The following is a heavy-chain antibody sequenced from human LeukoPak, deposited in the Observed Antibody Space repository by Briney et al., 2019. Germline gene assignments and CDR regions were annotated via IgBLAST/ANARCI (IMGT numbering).Heavy chain of an antibody. CDR3: ATGLWFGKYLDV. CDR2: ISAYNGNT. V-gene: IGHV1-18*01. J-gene: IGHJ6*04. CDR1: GYTFTSYG. Sequence: ASVKVSCKASGYTFTSYGISWVRQAPGQGLEWMGWISAYNGNTNYAQKLQSRVTTTTDTSTSTAYMELRRLRSEDTAVYYCATGLWFGKYLDVWGKGTTVTISS. D-gene: IGHD3-10*01.